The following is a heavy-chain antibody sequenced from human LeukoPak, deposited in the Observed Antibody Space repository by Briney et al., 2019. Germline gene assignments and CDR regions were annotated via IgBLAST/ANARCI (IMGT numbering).Heavy chain of an antibody. J-gene: IGHJ4*02. Sequence: PGRSLRLSCAASGFTFSSHGMHWVRQAPGKGLEWVAVISYDGSNKYYADSVKGRFTISRDNSKNTLYLQMNSLRAEDTAVYYCAKDGTNLYSSGWAADYWGQGTLVTVSS. V-gene: IGHV3-30*18. CDR1: GFTFSSHG. D-gene: IGHD6-19*01. CDR2: ISYDGSNK. CDR3: AKDGTNLYSSGWAADY.